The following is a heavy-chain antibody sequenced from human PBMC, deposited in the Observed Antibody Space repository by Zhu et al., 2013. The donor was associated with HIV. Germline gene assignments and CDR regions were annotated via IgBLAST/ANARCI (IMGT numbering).Heavy chain of an antibody. D-gene: IGHD3-9*01. V-gene: IGHV5-51*01. Sequence: VQLVQSGAEVKKPGESLRISCKASGYNFMNYWIAWVRQMPGKGPEWMGVIYPDDSRTEYSPSFQGQVTISADKSINTAYLQWGSLKASDTAMYYCARLPTGFPNWCDPWGQGTLVTVSS. CDR2: IYPDDSRT. CDR3: ARLPTGFPNWCDP. J-gene: IGHJ5*02. CDR1: GYNFMNYW.